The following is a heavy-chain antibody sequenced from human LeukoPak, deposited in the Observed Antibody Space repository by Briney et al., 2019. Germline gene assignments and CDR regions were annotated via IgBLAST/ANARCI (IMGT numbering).Heavy chain of an antibody. Sequence: GESLKISCKGSGYSFTSYWISWVRQMPGKGLEWMGRIDPSDSYTNYSPSFQGHVTISADKSISTAYLQWSSLKASDTAMYYCARLGADCSGGSCYHTWGRGALVTVSS. D-gene: IGHD2-15*01. CDR3: ARLGADCSGGSCYHT. V-gene: IGHV5-10-1*01. J-gene: IGHJ5*02. CDR1: GYSFTSYW. CDR2: IDPSDSYT.